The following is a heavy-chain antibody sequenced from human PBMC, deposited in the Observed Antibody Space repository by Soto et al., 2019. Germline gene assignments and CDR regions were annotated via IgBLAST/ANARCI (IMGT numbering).Heavy chain of an antibody. V-gene: IGHV3-23*01. Sequence: PGGSLRLSWADSGFPFTGYAIAWGRQAPGKGLEWVLAISGGGGRTYYADSVKGRFTISRDNSRNTLYLQMNSLRAEDTAVYYCAKSSDDILTGYYSRIIEFDYWGQGTLVTVSS. CDR3: AKSSDDILTGYYSRIIEFDY. D-gene: IGHD3-9*01. CDR2: ISGGGGRT. J-gene: IGHJ4*02. CDR1: GFPFTGYA.